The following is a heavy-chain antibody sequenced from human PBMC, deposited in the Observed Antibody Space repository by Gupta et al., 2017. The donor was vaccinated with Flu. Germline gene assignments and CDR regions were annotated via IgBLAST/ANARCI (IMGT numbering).Heavy chain of an antibody. CDR3: AKIRIAVAGINYYYYYGMDV. V-gene: IGHV3-30*02. Sequence: GSNKYYADSVKGRFTISRDNSKNTLYLQMNSLRAEDTAVYYCAKIRIAVAGINYYYYYGMDVWGQGTTVTVSS. J-gene: IGHJ6*02. CDR2: GSNK. D-gene: IGHD6-19*01.